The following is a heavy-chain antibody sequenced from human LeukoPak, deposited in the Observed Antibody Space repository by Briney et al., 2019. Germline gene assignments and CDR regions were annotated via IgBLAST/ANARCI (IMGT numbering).Heavy chain of an antibody. CDR1: YGSISSHY. D-gene: IGHD2-2*01. CDR2: IYYTGST. J-gene: IGHJ3*02. CDR3: ARTQLLSRGAFDI. V-gene: IGHV4-59*08. Sequence: SETLSLTCTVSYGSISSHYWNWIRQPPGKGLEWIGYIYYTGSTSYNPSLESRVTISMDTSNNQFSLKLSSVTAADTAVYYCARTQLLSRGAFDIWGQGTMVTVSS.